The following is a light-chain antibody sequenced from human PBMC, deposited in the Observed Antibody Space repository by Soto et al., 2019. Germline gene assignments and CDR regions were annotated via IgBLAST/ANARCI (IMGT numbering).Light chain of an antibody. J-gene: IGLJ2*01. CDR1: SSDFGSHNA. CDR3: CSYAGSSTVV. CDR2: DVN. V-gene: IGLV2-23*02. Sequence: QSALTQPASVSGSPGQSITISCTGTSSDFGSHNAVSWYQQHPGKAPKLMIYDVNKRPSGVSNRFSGSKSGNTASLTISGLQAEDEADYYCCSYAGSSTVVFGGGTKLTVL.